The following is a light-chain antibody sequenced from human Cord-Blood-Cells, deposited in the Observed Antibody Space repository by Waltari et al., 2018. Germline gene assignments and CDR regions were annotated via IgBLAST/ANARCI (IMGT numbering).Light chain of an antibody. Sequence: QSVLTQPPSASGTPGQRVPISCSVSSSNIGSNTVNLYQQLPGTAPNLLIYSNNQRPSGVPDRFSGSKSGTSASLAISGLQSEDEADYYCAAWDDSLNGWVFGGGTKLTVL. CDR2: SNN. V-gene: IGLV1-44*01. CDR3: AAWDDSLNGWV. CDR1: SSNIGSNT. J-gene: IGLJ3*02.